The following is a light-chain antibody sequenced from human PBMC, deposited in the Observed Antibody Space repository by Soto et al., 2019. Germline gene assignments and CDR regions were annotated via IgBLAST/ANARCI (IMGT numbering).Light chain of an antibody. CDR2: GNT. CDR1: SSNIGAGYD. Sequence: QSVLTQPPSVSGAPGQRVTLSCTGSSSNIGAGYDVHWYQQVPGRPPKVLIYGNTNRPSGVPDRFSGSKSGTSASLDITGLQADDEANYYCKSYDLSQRSQVFGEGTKVTVL. J-gene: IGLJ3*02. CDR3: KSYDLSQRSQV. V-gene: IGLV1-40*01.